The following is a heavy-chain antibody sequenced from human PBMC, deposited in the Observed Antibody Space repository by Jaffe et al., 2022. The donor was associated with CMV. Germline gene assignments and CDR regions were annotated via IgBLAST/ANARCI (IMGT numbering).Heavy chain of an antibody. V-gene: IGHV3-33*01. CDR2: IWYDGSNK. CDR3: ARDGPLGGEVEGP. Sequence: QVQLVESGGGVVQPGRSLRLSCAASGFTFSSYGMHWVRQAPGKGLEWVAVIWYDGSNKYYADSVKGRFTISRDNSKNTLYLQMNSLRAEDTAVYYCARDGPLGGEVEGPWGQGTLVTVSS. CDR1: GFTFSSYG. J-gene: IGHJ5*02. D-gene: IGHD4-17*01.